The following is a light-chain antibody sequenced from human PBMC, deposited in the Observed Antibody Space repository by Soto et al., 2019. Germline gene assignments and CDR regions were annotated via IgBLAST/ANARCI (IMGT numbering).Light chain of an antibody. Sequence: EIVLTQSPGTLSLSPGARATLSCRASHSVSFNYVAWYKQKPGQAPRLLVHGASTRVTGIPDRFTGSGSETDVSHTISTLEPEDVAVHFCQQYGTSPRTFGQGPKVEVK. J-gene: IGKJ1*01. CDR1: HSVSFNY. V-gene: IGKV3-20*01. CDR3: QQYGTSPRT. CDR2: GAS.